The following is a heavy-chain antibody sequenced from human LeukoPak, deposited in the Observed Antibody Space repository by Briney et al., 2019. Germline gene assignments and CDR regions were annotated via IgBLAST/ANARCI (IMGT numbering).Heavy chain of an antibody. Sequence: ASVKVSCKVSGYTLTELSMHWVRQAPGKGLEWMGGFDPEDGETIYAQKFQGKVTMTEDTSTDTAYMELSSLRSEDTAVYYCAIWWELRGGNWFDPWGQGTLVTVSS. V-gene: IGHV1-24*01. J-gene: IGHJ5*02. CDR2: FDPEDGET. D-gene: IGHD1-26*01. CDR3: AIWWELRGGNWFDP. CDR1: GYTLTELS.